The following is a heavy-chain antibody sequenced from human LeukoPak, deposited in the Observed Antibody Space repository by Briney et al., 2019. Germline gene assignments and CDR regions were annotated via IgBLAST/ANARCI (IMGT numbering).Heavy chain of an antibody. CDR2: IYHSGST. CDR1: GYSVSSGYY. Sequence: SETLSLTCAVSGYSVSSGYYWGWIRQPPGKGLEWIGSIYHSGSTYYNPSLKSRVTISVDTSKNQSSLKLSSVTAADTAVYYCARIPYGDYRGGSFDPWGQGTLVTVSS. V-gene: IGHV4-38-2*01. CDR3: ARIPYGDYRGGSFDP. J-gene: IGHJ5*02. D-gene: IGHD4-17*01.